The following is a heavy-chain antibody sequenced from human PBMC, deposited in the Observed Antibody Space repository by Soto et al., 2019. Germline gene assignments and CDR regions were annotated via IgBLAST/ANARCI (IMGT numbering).Heavy chain of an antibody. V-gene: IGHV1-69*02. CDR1: GGTFSSYT. J-gene: IGHJ1*01. CDR2: IIPILGIA. CDR3: ARSKKDYYDRSGYYYKH. D-gene: IGHD3-22*01. Sequence: QVQLVQSGAEVKKPGSSVKVSCKASGGTFSSYTISWVRQAPGQGLEWMGRIIPILGIANYAQKFQGRVTITADKSTSTAYMELSSLRSEDTAVYYCARSKKDYYDRSGYYYKHWGQGTLVTVSS.